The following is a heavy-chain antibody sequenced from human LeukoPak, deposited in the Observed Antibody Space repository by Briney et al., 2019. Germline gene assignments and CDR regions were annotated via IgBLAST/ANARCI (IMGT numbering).Heavy chain of an antibody. CDR2: IYYSGST. V-gene: IGHV4-59*08. D-gene: IGHD3-22*01. CDR3: AGHGVDYYDSSGAIDP. Sequence: SETLSLTCTVSGGSISSYYWSWIRQPPGKGLEWIGYIYYSGSTNYNPSLKSRVTISVDTSKNQFSLKLSSVTAADTAVYYCAGHGVDYYDSSGAIDPWGQGTLVTVSS. J-gene: IGHJ5*02. CDR1: GGSISSYY.